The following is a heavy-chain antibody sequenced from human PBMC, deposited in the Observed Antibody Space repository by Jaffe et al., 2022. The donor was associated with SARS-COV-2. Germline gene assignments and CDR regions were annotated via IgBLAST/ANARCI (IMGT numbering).Heavy chain of an antibody. CDR2: IKEDATEK. Sequence: EVKLVQAGGGLVQPGGSLRLTCKVSGLTFSQYWMSWVRQAPGKGLEWVANIKEDATEKYYVDSVKGRFTISRDNAKNSLYLQMNNLRAEDTAVYYCVNEGGGAFDVWGPGTLVTVSS. CDR3: VNEGGGAFDV. V-gene: IGHV3-7*01. D-gene: IGHD1-1*01. CDR1: GLTFSQYW. J-gene: IGHJ3*01.